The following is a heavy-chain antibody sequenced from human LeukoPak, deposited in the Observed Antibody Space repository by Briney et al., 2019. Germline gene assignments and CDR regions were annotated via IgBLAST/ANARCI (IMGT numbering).Heavy chain of an antibody. CDR3: AKDQEWELYAFDI. J-gene: IGHJ3*02. CDR1: GFTFSSYG. Sequence: SGGSLRLSXAASGFTFSSYGMHWVRQAPGKGLEWVAFIRYDGSNKYYADSVKGRFTISRDNSKNTLYLQMNSLRAEDTAVYYCAKDQEWELYAFDIWGQGTMVTVSS. D-gene: IGHD1-26*01. V-gene: IGHV3-30*02. CDR2: IRYDGSNK.